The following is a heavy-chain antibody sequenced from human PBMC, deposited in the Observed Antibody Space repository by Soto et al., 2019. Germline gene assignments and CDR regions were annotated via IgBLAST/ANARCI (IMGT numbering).Heavy chain of an antibody. D-gene: IGHD2-15*01. CDR2: IRRKVYGGTT. CDR1: GFTFGEYA. Sequence: PGGSLRLSCTASGFTFGEYAMSWFRQAPGKGLEWVGFIRRKVYGGTTEYAASVKGRFTISRDDSKSIAYLQMNSLKTEDTAVYYCTRDTVWSGCSGGSCEAPRQNDYWGQGTLVTVSS. V-gene: IGHV3-49*03. CDR3: TRDTVWSGCSGGSCEAPRQNDY. J-gene: IGHJ4*02.